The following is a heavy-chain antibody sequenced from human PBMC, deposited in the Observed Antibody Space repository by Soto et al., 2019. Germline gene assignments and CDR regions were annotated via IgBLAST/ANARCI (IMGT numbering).Heavy chain of an antibody. J-gene: IGHJ5*02. CDR2: ISSSSSYI. CDR3: ARDYLAGFDP. Sequence: EVQLVESGGGLVKPGGSLRLSCAASGFTFSSYSMNWVRQAPGKGLEWVSSISSSSSYIYYADSVKGGFTISRDNANNSLYLQMNSLRAEDTAVYYCARDYLAGFDPWGQGTLVTVSS. V-gene: IGHV3-21*01. CDR1: GFTFSSYS.